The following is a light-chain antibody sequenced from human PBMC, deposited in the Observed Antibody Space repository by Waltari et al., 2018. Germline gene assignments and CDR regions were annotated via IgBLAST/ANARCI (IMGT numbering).Light chain of an antibody. CDR2: DSS. CDR1: QSVSTY. Sequence: EIVLTHTPATLSLSPGERATLSCRASQSVSTYLAWYQQRPGQAPRLLIYDSSNRATGIPARFSGSGSGTDFTLTISSLEPEDFAVYYCQQRYKWPLTFGGGSKVEI. J-gene: IGKJ4*02. CDR3: QQRYKWPLT. V-gene: IGKV3-11*01.